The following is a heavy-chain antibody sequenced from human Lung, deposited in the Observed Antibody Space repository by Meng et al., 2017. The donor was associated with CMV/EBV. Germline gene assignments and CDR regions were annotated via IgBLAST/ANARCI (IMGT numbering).Heavy chain of an antibody. CDR3: AKGRVNTAMAHGFDY. CDR1: GFTFSSYG. CDR2: LQFDGSNK. J-gene: IGHJ4*02. D-gene: IGHD5-18*01. V-gene: IGHV3-30*02. Sequence: GGSLKIXXTASGFTFSSYGMHWVRQAPGKGLEWVTFLQFDGSNKYYADSVKGRFTISRDNSKNTLYLQMNSLRTEDTAVYYCAKGRVNTAMAHGFDYWGQGXLVTVSS.